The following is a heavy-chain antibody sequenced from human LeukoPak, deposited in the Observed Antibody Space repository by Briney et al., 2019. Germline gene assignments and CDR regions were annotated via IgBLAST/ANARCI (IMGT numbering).Heavy chain of an antibody. CDR3: ARSLWPEDY. CDR2: IKQDGSEK. J-gene: IGHJ4*02. V-gene: IGHV3-7*01. D-gene: IGHD5-18*01. CDR1: GFTFSSYW. Sequence: PGESLRLSCAASGFTFSSYWMSWVRQAPGKGLEWVANIKQDGSEKNYVDSVKGRFTISRDNAKTSLYLQMNSLRAEDTAVYYCARSLWPEDYWGQGTLVTVSS.